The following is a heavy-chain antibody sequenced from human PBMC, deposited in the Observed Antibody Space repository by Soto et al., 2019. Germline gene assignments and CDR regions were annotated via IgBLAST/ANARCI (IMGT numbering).Heavy chain of an antibody. CDR1: GGSISSSNW. D-gene: IGHD1-1*01. CDR2: IFHDGST. CDR3: ATEMFDH. Sequence: SETLSLTCTVSGGSISSSNWWSWVRQPPGKGLEWIGEIFHDGSTNYNPSLSSRVTISVDKSKNQFSLRLSSVIAADTAVYYCATEMFDHWGQGTLVTVSS. V-gene: IGHV4-4*02. J-gene: IGHJ4*02.